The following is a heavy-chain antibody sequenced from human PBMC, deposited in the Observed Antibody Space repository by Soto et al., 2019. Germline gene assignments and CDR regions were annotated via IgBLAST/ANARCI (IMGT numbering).Heavy chain of an antibody. J-gene: IGHJ6*02. CDR1: GGTFSSYA. V-gene: IGHV1-69*13. Sequence: GASVKVSCKASGGTFSSYAISWVRQAPGQGLEWMGGIIPIFGTANYAQKFQGRVTITADESTSTAYMELSSLRPEDTAIYYCAKDRSLGYCSTGDCYYYYGTDVWGQGTTVTVSS. D-gene: IGHD2-8*01. CDR2: IIPIFGTA. CDR3: AKDRSLGYCSTGDCYYYYGTDV.